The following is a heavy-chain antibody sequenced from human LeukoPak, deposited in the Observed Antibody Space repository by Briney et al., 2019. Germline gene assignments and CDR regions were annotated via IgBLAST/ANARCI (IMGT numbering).Heavy chain of an antibody. CDR3: TRLHGRPSMAPLRRKDEYYFDY. V-gene: IGHV4-59*01. J-gene: IGHJ4*02. D-gene: IGHD6-6*01. CDR1: GGSIISYY. Sequence: SETLPLICTVSGGSIISYYWSWIRQPPGQGLEWIAFIHSSGSTGYSPSLKSRVTISVDTSKNHFSLKVTSLTPADTGVYYCTRLHGRPSMAPLRRKDEYYFDYWGQGTLVTVSS. CDR2: IHSSGST.